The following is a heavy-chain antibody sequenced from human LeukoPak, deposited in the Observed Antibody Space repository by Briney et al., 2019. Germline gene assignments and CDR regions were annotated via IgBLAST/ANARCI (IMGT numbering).Heavy chain of an antibody. V-gene: IGHV3-15*07. D-gene: IGHD6-19*01. CDR3: TTAGIAVTGFDY. Sequence: GGSLRLSCAASGFTFSSYAMHWVRQAPGKGLEWVGRIKSKTDGGTTDYAAPVKGRFTISRDDSKNTLYLQMNSLKTEDTAVYYCTTAGIAVTGFDYWGQGTLVTVSS. J-gene: IGHJ4*02. CDR2: IKSKTDGGTT. CDR1: GFTFSSYA.